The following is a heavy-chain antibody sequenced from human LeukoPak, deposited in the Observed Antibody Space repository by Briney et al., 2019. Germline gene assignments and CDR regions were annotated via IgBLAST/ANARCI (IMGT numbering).Heavy chain of an antibody. V-gene: IGHV3-64*04. CDR3: ARGGGLDV. CDR2: ISSNGGST. CDR1: GFTFSSYA. Sequence: PGGSLRLSCSASGFTFSSYAMLWVRQAPGKGLEYVSAISSNGGSTYYADSVKGRFTISRDNAKNSLYLQMSNLRAEDTAVYFCARGGGLDVWGQGATVTVSS. J-gene: IGHJ6*02. D-gene: IGHD3-16*01.